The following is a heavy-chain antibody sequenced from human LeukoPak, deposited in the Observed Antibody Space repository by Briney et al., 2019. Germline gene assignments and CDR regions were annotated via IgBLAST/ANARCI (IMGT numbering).Heavy chain of an antibody. Sequence: PSETLSLTCTVSGGSISSYYWSWIRQPAGKGLEWIGRIYTSGSTNYNPSLKSRVTMSLDTSKNHFSLKLSSVTAADTAVYYCARLSTVTTSFDYWGQGTLVTVSS. D-gene: IGHD4-17*01. V-gene: IGHV4-4*07. CDR1: GGSISSYY. CDR2: IYTSGST. CDR3: ARLSTVTTSFDY. J-gene: IGHJ4*02.